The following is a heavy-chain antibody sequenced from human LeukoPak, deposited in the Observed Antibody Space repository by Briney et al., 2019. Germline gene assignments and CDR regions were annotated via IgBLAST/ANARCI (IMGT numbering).Heavy chain of an antibody. Sequence: SETLSLTCAVYGGSFSGYYWSWIRQPPGKGLEWIGEINHSGSTNYNPSLKSRVTISVDTPKNQFSLKLSSVTAADTAVYYCARGGDYFSVALQSYYYGMDVWGQGTTVTVSS. D-gene: IGHD4-17*01. CDR2: INHSGST. CDR1: GGSFSGYY. J-gene: IGHJ6*02. V-gene: IGHV4-34*01. CDR3: ARGGDYFSVALQSYYYGMDV.